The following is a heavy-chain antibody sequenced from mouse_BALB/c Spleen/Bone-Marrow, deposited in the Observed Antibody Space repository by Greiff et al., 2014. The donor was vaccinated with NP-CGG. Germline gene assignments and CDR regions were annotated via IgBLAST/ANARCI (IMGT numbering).Heavy chain of an antibody. CDR1: GYIFTSYW. Sequence: QVQLQQSGAELVRPGASVKLSCKTSGYIFTSYWIHWVKQRSGRGLEWIARTYPGTGSTYYNEKFKGKATLTADKSSSTAYMQLSSLKSEDSAVYFCARTVNPAMDYWGQGTSVTVSS. V-gene: IGHV1S132*01. J-gene: IGHJ4*01. CDR2: TYPGTGST. CDR3: ARTVNPAMDY.